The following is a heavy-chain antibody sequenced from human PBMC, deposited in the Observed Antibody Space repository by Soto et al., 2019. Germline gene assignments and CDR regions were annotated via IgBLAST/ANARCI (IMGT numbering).Heavy chain of an antibody. D-gene: IGHD3-10*01. CDR2: IYYSGST. Sequence: SETLSLTCTVSGGSISSGGYYWSWIRQHPGKGLEWIGYIYYSGSTYYNPSLKSRVTISVDTSKNQFSLKLSSVTAADTAVYYCARGGEMATIFDSWGQGTLVTVSS. J-gene: IGHJ4*02. V-gene: IGHV4-31*03. CDR1: GGSISSGGYY. CDR3: ARGGEMATIFDS.